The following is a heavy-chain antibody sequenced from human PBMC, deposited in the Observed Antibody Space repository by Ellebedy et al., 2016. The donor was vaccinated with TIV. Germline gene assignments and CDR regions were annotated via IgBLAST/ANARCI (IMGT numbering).Heavy chain of an antibody. CDR2: INSDGSST. CDR1: GFTFSSYW. CDR3: AKYTSGHSDY. V-gene: IGHV3-74*01. Sequence: PGGSLRLSCAASGFTFSSYWMHWARQAPGKGLVWVSRINSDGSSTNYADPVKGRFTISRDNAKNTLYLQMNSLRVEDTAIYYCAKYTSGHSDYWGQGTMVTVSS. D-gene: IGHD5-12*01. J-gene: IGHJ4*02.